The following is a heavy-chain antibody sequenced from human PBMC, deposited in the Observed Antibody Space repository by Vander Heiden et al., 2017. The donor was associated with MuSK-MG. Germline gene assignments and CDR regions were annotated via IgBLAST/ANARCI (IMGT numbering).Heavy chain of an antibody. CDR2: IIPIFGTA. J-gene: IGHJ5*02. CDR1: GGTFSSYA. D-gene: IGHD3-10*01. V-gene: IGHV1-69*01. Sequence: QVQLVQSGAEVKKPGSSVKVSCKASGGTFSSYAISWVRQAPGQGLEWMGGIIPIFGTANYAQKFQGRVTITADESTSTAYMELSSLRSEDTAVYYCASSSVDYGSGSLMYNWFDPWGQGTLVTVSS. CDR3: ASSSVDYGSGSLMYNWFDP.